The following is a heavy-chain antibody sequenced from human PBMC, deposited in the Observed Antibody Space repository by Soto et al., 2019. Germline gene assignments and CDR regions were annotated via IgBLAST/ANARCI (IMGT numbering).Heavy chain of an antibody. CDR1: GGSISGGGFS. CDR3: ARLQFGEGFDY. J-gene: IGHJ4*02. D-gene: IGHD3-10*01. Sequence: SETLSLTCAVSGGSISGGGFSWSWIRQPPGKGLEWIGYILHTGGTQYNPSLKSRVSKSVDKSKNQFSLHLTSVNAADTAVYYCARLQFGEGFDYWGQGALVTVSS. V-gene: IGHV4-30-2*01. CDR2: ILHTGGT.